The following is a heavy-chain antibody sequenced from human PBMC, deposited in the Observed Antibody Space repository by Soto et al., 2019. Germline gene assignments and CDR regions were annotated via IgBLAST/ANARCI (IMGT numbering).Heavy chain of an antibody. CDR2: IKSTTDGGTT. Sequence: PGGSLRLSCAASGFTFCHAWMNWVRQVPGKGLEWVGRIKSTTDGGTTDYAAAVKGRFTISRHDSKNTLYLQMNSLKIDDTAVYYCTSEGVTLIVYWGQGTLVNVS. CDR3: TSEGVTLIVY. CDR1: GFTFCHAW. D-gene: IGHD3-16*02. J-gene: IGHJ4*02. V-gene: IGHV3-15*07.